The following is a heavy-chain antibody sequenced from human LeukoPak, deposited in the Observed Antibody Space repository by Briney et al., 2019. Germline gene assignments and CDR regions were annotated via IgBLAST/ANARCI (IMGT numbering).Heavy chain of an antibody. D-gene: IGHD6-13*01. Sequence: GGSLRLSCAASGFTFSSYSMNWVRQAPGKGLEWVSSISSSSSYIYYADSVKGRFTISRDNSKNTLYLQMNSLRADDTAVYYCAKDGQKAAWDYWGQGTLATVSS. CDR3: AKDGQKAAWDY. CDR1: GFTFSSYS. J-gene: IGHJ4*02. V-gene: IGHV3-21*01. CDR2: ISSSSSYI.